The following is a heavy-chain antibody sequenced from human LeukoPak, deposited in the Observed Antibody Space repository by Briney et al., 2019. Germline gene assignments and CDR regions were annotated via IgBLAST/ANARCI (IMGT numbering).Heavy chain of an antibody. Sequence: SETLSLTCTVSGGSISSYYWSWIRQPPGKGLEWIGYIYYSGSTNYNPSLKSRVTISVDTSKNQFSLKLSSVAAADTAVYYCASLYGSGRRFDPWGQGTLVTVSS. D-gene: IGHD3-10*01. CDR1: GGSISSYY. CDR3: ASLYGSGRRFDP. V-gene: IGHV4-59*13. J-gene: IGHJ5*02. CDR2: IYYSGST.